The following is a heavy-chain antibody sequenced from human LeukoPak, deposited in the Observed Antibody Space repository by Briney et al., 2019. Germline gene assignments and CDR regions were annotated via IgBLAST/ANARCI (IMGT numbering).Heavy chain of an antibody. V-gene: IGHV1-58*01. CDR3: AASPLGYCSSTSCYYFDY. Sequence: GASVKVSCKASGFTFTSSAVQWVRQARGQRLEWIGWIVVGSGNTNYAQKFQERVTITRDMSTSTAYMELSSLRSEDTAVYYCAASPLGYCSSTSCYYFDYWGQGTLVTVSS. J-gene: IGHJ4*02. CDR2: IVVGSGNT. CDR1: GFTFTSSA. D-gene: IGHD2-2*01.